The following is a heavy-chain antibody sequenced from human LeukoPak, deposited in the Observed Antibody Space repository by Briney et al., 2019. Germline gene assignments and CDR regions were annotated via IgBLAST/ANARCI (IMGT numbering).Heavy chain of an antibody. Sequence: PSETLSLTCTVSGGSISSSSYSWGWIRQPPGKGLEWIGSIYYSGSTYYNPSLKSRVTISVDTSKNQFSLKLSSVTAADTAVYYCARDLPPAAILRLYGGYFDYWGQGTLVTVSS. CDR1: GGSISSSSYS. D-gene: IGHD2-2*02. CDR2: IYYSGST. J-gene: IGHJ4*02. CDR3: ARDLPPAAILRLYGGYFDY. V-gene: IGHV4-39*02.